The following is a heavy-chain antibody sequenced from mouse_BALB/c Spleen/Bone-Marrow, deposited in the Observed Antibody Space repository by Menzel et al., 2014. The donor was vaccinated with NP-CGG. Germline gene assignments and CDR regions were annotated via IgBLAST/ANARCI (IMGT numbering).Heavy chain of an antibody. J-gene: IGHJ4*01. CDR1: SHHQIRFW. V-gene: IGHV1S127*01. CDR2: IDPSDSYT. Sequence: ASVIMSCEAYSHHQIRFWMHWVRQKPGIGLAWIGVIDPSDSYTSYIQKFKGKATLTVDTSSSTAYMQLSSLTSEDSAVYYCTRDARDYWGQGTSVTVSS. CDR3: TRDARDY.